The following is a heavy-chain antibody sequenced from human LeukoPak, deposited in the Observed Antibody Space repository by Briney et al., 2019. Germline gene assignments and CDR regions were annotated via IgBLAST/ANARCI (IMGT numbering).Heavy chain of an antibody. CDR2: ISSSSSYI. J-gene: IGHJ3*02. D-gene: IGHD1-20*01. CDR3: ALTYITGIVDAFDI. Sequence: GGSLRLSCAASGFTFSSYSMNWVRQAPGKGLEWVSSISSSSSYIYYADSVKGRFTISRDNAKNSLYLQMNSLRAEDTAVYYCALTYITGIVDAFDIWGQGTTVTVSS. V-gene: IGHV3-21*01. CDR1: GFTFSSYS.